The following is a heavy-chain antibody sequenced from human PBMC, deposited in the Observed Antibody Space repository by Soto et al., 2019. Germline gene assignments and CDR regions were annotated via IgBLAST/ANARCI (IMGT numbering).Heavy chain of an antibody. V-gene: IGHV3-33*01. D-gene: IGHD2-21*02. CDR3: ARVEYCGGDCPGEGMDV. CDR2: IWYDGSNK. Sequence: SGGSLRLSCAASGFTFSSYGMHWVRQAPGKGLEWVAVIWYDGSNKYYADSVKGRFTISRDNSKNTLYLQMNSLRAEDTAVYYCARVEYCGGDCPGEGMDVWGQGTTVTVSS. J-gene: IGHJ6*02. CDR1: GFTFSSYG.